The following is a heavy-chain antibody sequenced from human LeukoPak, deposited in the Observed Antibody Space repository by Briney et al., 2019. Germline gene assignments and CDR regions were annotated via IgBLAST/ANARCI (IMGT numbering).Heavy chain of an antibody. D-gene: IGHD6-19*01. CDR3: ARHSSAWYGRLFDS. V-gene: IGHV4-59*08. CDR1: GGSISSFY. Sequence: SETLSLTCNVYGGSISSFYWSWIRQPPGEGLEWIGYIYYSGSTNYNPSLKSRVTISVDTSNNQFSLILNSLTAADTAVYYCARHSSAWYGRLFDSWGQGTRVTVSS. CDR2: IYYSGST. J-gene: IGHJ4*02.